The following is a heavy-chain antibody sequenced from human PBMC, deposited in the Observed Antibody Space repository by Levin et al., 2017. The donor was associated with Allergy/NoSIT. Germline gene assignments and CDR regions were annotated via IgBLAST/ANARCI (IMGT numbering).Heavy chain of an antibody. V-gene: IGHV4-34*01. CDR2: INHSGST. Sequence: PGGSLRLSCAVYGGSFSGYYWSWIRQPPGKGLEWIGEINHSGSTNYNPSLKSRVTISVDTSKNQFSLKLSSVTAADTAVYYCARGVRERIPLGYSSTQLRTNWFDPWGQGTLVTVSS. D-gene: IGHD6-13*01. CDR3: ARGVRERIPLGYSSTQLRTNWFDP. CDR1: GGSFSGYY. J-gene: IGHJ5*02.